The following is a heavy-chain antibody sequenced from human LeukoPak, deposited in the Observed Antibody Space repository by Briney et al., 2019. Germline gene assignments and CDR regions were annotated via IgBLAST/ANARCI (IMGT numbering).Heavy chain of an antibody. CDR1: GGSISDSSYY. D-gene: IGHD3-10*01. CDR2: IYYNGNT. V-gene: IGHV4-39*01. CDR3: ARHSSVLLWFGELFDY. J-gene: IGHJ4*02. Sequence: SETLSLTCTVFGGSISDSSYYWGWIRQPPGKGLEWIGSIYYNGNTYYNPPLKSRVTISAETSKNQFSLKLSSVTAADTAVYYCARHSSVLLWFGELFDYWGQGTLVTVSP.